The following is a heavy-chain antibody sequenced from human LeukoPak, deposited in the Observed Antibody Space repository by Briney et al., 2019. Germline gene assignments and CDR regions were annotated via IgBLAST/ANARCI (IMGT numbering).Heavy chain of an antibody. CDR3: ARDLPTNYDILTGDYYYGMDV. D-gene: IGHD3-9*01. J-gene: IGHJ6*02. V-gene: IGHV4-59*01. CDR1: GGTISSYN. Sequence: KPSETLSFTCTGSGGTISSYNWSWIRQPPGQGLEWIGYIYYSGSTNYNHSLKSRATISVYTSKNRFSLKLSSVTATGTAVYYCARDLPTNYDILTGDYYYGMDVWSQGTTVTVSS. CDR2: IYYSGST.